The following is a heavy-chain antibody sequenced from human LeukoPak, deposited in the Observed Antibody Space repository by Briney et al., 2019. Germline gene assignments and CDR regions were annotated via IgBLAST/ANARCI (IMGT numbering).Heavy chain of an antibody. J-gene: IGHJ5*02. D-gene: IGHD6-19*01. V-gene: IGHV4-4*07. Sequence: SETLSLTCTVCGGSISSYYWSWLRQPAGKGLEWVGRIYTSGSTNYNPSLKSRVTISVDTSKNQFSLKLSSVTAADTAVYYCARDSQWLIYNWFDPWGQGTLVTVSS. CDR3: ARDSQWLIYNWFDP. CDR1: GGSISSYY. CDR2: IYTSGST.